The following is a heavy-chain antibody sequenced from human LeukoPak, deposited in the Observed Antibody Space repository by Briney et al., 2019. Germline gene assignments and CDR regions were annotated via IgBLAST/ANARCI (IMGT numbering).Heavy chain of an antibody. D-gene: IGHD6-13*01. CDR3: AGGARRQQPFDY. J-gene: IGHJ4*02. CDR2: IYSGGST. CDR1: EFAVSSNY. V-gene: IGHV3-66*01. Sequence: GGSLRLSCAASEFAVSSNYMNWVRQAPGKGLEWVSVIYSGGSTYYADSVKGRFTISRDNSKNTLYLQMNSLRAEDTAVYYCAGGARRQQPFDYWGQGTLVTVSS.